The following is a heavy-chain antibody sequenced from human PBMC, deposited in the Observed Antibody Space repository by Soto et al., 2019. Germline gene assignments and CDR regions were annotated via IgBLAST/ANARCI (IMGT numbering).Heavy chain of an antibody. Sequence: GGSLRLSCAASGFTFSNAWMSWVRQAPGKGLEWVGRIKSKTDGGTTDYAAPVKGRFTISRDDSKNTLYLQMNSLRAEDTALYYCAKYSENGEHGDWFDPWGPGTLVTVSS. CDR1: GFTFSNAW. CDR3: AKYSENGEHGDWFDP. D-gene: IGHD4-17*01. CDR2: IKSKTDGGTT. V-gene: IGHV3-15*01. J-gene: IGHJ5*02.